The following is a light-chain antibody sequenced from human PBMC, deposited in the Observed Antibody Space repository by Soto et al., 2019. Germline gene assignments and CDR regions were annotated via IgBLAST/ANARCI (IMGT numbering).Light chain of an antibody. CDR1: SSNIGAPYD. Sequence: QAVVTQPPSVSGAPGQRVTISCSGSSSNIGAPYDVHWYQHLPGTAPKLLLSGNDNRPSGVPDRFSGSRSGTSASLAITGLQAEDEADYYCHSYDSSLSAWVFGGGTKLTVL. V-gene: IGLV1-40*01. CDR3: HSYDSSLSAWV. CDR2: GND. J-gene: IGLJ3*02.